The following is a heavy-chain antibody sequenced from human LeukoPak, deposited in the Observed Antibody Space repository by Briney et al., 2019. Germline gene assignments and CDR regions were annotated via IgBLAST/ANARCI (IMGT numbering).Heavy chain of an antibody. Sequence: SETLSLTCTVSGRSLSSYYWSWIRQPPGKGLEWVGYIYYSGSTNYNTSLKSRVTIPVTPSKDQSSLKLGSVKPADPAGVYFGRAGTSPLSHVDYWGQGTLVTVSS. CDR2: IYYSGST. CDR3: GRAGTSPLSHVDY. V-gene: IGHV4-59*01. J-gene: IGHJ4*02. CDR1: GRSLSSYY. D-gene: IGHD2-2*01.